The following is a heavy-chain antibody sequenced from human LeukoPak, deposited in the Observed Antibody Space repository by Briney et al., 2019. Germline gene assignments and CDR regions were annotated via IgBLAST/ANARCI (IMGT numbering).Heavy chain of an antibody. D-gene: IGHD3-10*01. CDR3: AKGAYYHGSGRYFDY. CDR1: GFTFSNYA. V-gene: IGHV3-23*01. Sequence: GGSLRLSCAASGFTFSNYAMNWVRQAPGKGLEWVSAISGSGGATYYADSVKGRFTMSRDNSKNTLYLQMNSLRAEDTAVYYCAKGAYYHGSGRYFDYWGQGTLVTVSS. J-gene: IGHJ4*02. CDR2: ISGSGGAT.